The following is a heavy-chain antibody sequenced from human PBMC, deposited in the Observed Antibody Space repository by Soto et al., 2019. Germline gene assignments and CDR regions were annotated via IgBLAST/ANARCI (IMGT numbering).Heavy chain of an antibody. CDR2: IIPILNTA. Sequence: QVHLVQSGAEVKKPGSSVRVYCKTSGGTFSSYSFTWVRQAPGQGLEWMGEIIPILNTANFAQKFQSRVTITADEPTSTVYMDLSSLSPDDTAVYYCARVDYDSTYGFYYYGLDVWGQGTTVIVSS. J-gene: IGHJ6*02. D-gene: IGHD3-10*01. CDR3: ARVDYDSTYGFYYYGLDV. CDR1: GGTFSSYS. V-gene: IGHV1-69*01.